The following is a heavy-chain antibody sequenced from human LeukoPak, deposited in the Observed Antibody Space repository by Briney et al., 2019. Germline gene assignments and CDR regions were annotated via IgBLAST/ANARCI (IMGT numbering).Heavy chain of an antibody. CDR3: ASCGSMVTCYYYGMDV. CDR2: IYTSGST. CDR1: GFTVSSIY. V-gene: IGHV3-66*01. Sequence: GGSLRLSCAASGFTVSSIYISWVRQAPGKGLEWVSVIYTSGSTYYADSVKGRFTISRDNSKNTLYLQMNSLRAEDTAVYYCASCGSMVTCYYYGMDVWGQGTTVTVSS. J-gene: IGHJ6*02. D-gene: IGHD5-18*01.